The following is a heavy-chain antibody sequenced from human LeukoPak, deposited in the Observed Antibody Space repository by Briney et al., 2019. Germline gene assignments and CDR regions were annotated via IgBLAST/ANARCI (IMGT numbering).Heavy chain of an antibody. CDR2: INWKSDTI. D-gene: IGHD2-2*02. Sequence: GGSLRLSCAASGFTFDDYAMHWVRQVPGKGLEWVSTINWKSDTIGYADSVKGRFTISRDNAKNSLYLQMNSLRVEDTALYYCVKSFYTSPPAGMDVWGQGTTVTVSS. V-gene: IGHV3-9*01. J-gene: IGHJ6*02. CDR3: VKSFYTSPPAGMDV. CDR1: GFTFDDYA.